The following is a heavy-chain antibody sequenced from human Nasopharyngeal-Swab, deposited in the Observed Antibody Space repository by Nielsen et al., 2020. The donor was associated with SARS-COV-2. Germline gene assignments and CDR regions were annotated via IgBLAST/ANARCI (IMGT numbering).Heavy chain of an antibody. Sequence: ASVKVSCRASGYTFTGSHMHWVRQAPGQGLEWMGWINPNSGGTTYALKFQDWVTMTRDTSINTVYMELSRLRSDDTAVYYCARATNWNYAQAAPGFDYWGQGTLVTVSS. CDR2: INPNSGGT. CDR3: ARATNWNYAQAAPGFDY. D-gene: IGHD1-7*01. V-gene: IGHV1-2*04. CDR1: GYTFTGSH. J-gene: IGHJ4*02.